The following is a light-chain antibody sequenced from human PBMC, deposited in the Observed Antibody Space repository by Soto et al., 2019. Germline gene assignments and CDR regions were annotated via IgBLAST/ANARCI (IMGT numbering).Light chain of an antibody. CDR2: GAS. J-gene: IGKJ1*01. V-gene: IGKV3-20*01. CDR1: QSVSSSY. Sequence: EIVLTQSPGTLSLSPGERATLSCRASQSVSSSYLAWYQQKPGQAPRLLIYGASSRATGIPDRFSGSGSGTVFFLTISRLEPEDFEVYSCQQPGTFAQGTRVDIK. CDR3: QQPGT.